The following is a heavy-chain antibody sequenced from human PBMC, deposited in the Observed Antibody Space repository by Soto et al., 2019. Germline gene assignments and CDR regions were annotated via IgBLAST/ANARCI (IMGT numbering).Heavy chain of an antibody. Sequence: SGPTLVNPTQTLTLTCTFSGFSLSTSGVGVGWIRQPPGKALEWLALIYWDDDKRYSPSLKSRLTITKDTSKNQVVLTMTNMDPVDTATYYCAHMYYYDSSGYLGYYFDYWGQGTLVTVSS. CDR1: GFSLSTSGVG. D-gene: IGHD3-22*01. CDR2: IYWDDDK. CDR3: AHMYYYDSSGYLGYYFDY. J-gene: IGHJ4*02. V-gene: IGHV2-5*02.